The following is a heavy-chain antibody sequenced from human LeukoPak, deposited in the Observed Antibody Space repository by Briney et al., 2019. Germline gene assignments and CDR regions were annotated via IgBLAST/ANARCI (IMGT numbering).Heavy chain of an antibody. V-gene: IGHV3-30*18. CDR3: ANTFFGVVEYYYGMDV. Sequence: GGSLRLSCAASGFTFSSYGMHWVRQAPGKGLEWVAVISYDGSNKYYADSAKGRFTISRDNSKNTLYLQMNSLRAEDTAVYYCANTFFGVVEYYYGMDVWGQGTTVTVSS. J-gene: IGHJ6*02. D-gene: IGHD3-3*01. CDR2: ISYDGSNK. CDR1: GFTFSSYG.